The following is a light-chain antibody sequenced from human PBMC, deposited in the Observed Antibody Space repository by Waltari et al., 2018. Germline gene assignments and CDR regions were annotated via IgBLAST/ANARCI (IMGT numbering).Light chain of an antibody. CDR3: AAWDDSLSGWV. CDR2: KNN. V-gene: IGLV1-47*01. J-gene: IGLJ3*02. CDR1: RSNIGGNY. Sequence: QSVLSQPPSASGTPGQRVTISCSGSRSNIGGNYVSWYQQLPGTAPKLLIYKNNQRPSGVPDRFSGSKSGSSVSLAISGLRSEDEADYYCAAWDDSLSGWVFGGGTKVTVL.